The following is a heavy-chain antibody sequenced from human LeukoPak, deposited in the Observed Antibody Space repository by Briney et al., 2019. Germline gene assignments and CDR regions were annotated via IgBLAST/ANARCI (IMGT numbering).Heavy chain of an antibody. CDR2: ISGSGGST. J-gene: IGHJ4*02. CDR1: GFTFSSYA. CDR3: AKDRRSDYYGSGKYGSSDY. D-gene: IGHD3-10*01. Sequence: GGSLRLSCAASGFTFSSYAMSWVRQAPGKGLEWVSAISGSGGSTYYADSVKGRFTISRDNSKNTLYLQMNSLRAEDTAVYYCAKDRRSDYYGSGKYGSSDYWGQGTLVTVSS. V-gene: IGHV3-23*01.